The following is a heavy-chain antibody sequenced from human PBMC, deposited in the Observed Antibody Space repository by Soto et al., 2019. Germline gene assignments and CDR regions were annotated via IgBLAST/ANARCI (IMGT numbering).Heavy chain of an antibody. CDR1: GFIFGDSA. CDR3: TRDGPGGNFNYFDH. V-gene: IGHV3-49*04. Sequence: GGSLRLSCTASGFIFGDSAMSWVRQAPGKGLEWVTFIRSKAYGGTAEYAASVKGRFTISRDDSKSIAYLQMNSLKTEDTAVYYCTRDGPGGNFNYFDHWGQGTLVTVSS. D-gene: IGHD2-21*02. CDR2: IRSKAYGGTA. J-gene: IGHJ4*02.